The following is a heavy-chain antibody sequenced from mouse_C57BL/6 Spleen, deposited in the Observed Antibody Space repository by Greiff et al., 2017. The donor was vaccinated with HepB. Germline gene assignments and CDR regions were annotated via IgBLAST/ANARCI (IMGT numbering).Heavy chain of an antibody. CDR1: GYTFTSYG. D-gene: IGHD4-1*01. CDR3: ARTNWDSWYFDV. CDR2: IYPRSGNT. V-gene: IGHV1-81*01. J-gene: IGHJ1*03. Sequence: VQLQQSGAELARPGASVKLSCKASGYTFTSYGISWVKQRTGQGLEWIGEIYPRSGNTYYNEKFKGKATLTADKSSSTAYLELRSLTSEDSAVYFVARTNWDSWYFDVWRTVTTVNVSS.